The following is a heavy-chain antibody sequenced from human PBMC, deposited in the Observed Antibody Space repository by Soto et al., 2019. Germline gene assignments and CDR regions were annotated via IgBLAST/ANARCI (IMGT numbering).Heavy chain of an antibody. CDR3: ARDAMYYYGSGRDTKRYNWFDP. V-gene: IGHV4-34*01. D-gene: IGHD3-10*01. CDR2: INHSGST. Sequence: SETLSLTCAVYGGSFSGYYWSWIRQPPGKGLEWIGEINHSGSTNYNPSLKSRVTISVDTSKNQFSLKLSSVTAADTAVYYCARDAMYYYGSGRDTKRYNWFDPWGQGTLVTVSS. CDR1: GGSFSGYY. J-gene: IGHJ5*02.